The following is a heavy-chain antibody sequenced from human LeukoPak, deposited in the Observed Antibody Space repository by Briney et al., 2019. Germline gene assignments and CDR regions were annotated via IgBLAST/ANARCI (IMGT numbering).Heavy chain of an antibody. D-gene: IGHD3-22*01. J-gene: IGHJ4*02. CDR3: AKAGYYDLDY. Sequence: SETLSLTCAVSGGSVSNNNCWSWVRQSTGKGLEWIGEIHHSGLTNYNPSLKSRILISVDKSKDQFSLQLNSVTAADTAAYYCAKAGYYDLDYWGQGTLVTVSS. CDR1: GGSVSNNNC. V-gene: IGHV4-4*02. CDR2: IHHSGLT.